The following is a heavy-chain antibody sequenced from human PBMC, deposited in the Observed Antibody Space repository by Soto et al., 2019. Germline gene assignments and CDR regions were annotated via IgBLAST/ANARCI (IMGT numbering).Heavy chain of an antibody. V-gene: IGHV4-4*07. J-gene: IGHJ5*02. CDR1: GASMNSYH. Sequence: SETLSLTCTVSGASMNSYHWSWIRQPAGKGLEWIGHIHSSGSTNYNPSLKSRVTMSVDTSKNQFSLRLMSLTAADTAVYYCARDQGVAAAGITRFDPWGQGSRVTVSS. CDR2: IHSSGST. D-gene: IGHD6-13*01. CDR3: ARDQGVAAAGITRFDP.